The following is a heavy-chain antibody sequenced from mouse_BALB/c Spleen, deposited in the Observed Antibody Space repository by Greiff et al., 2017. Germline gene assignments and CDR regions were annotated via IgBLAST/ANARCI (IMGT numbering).Heavy chain of an antibody. Sequence: EVQVVESGGGLVQPGGSLRLSCATSGFTFTDYYMSWVRQPPGKALEWLGFIRNKANGYTTEYSASVKGRFTISRDNSQSILYLQMNTLRAEDSATYYCARGSPYYFDYWGQGTTLTVSS. J-gene: IGHJ2*01. CDR1: GFTFTDYY. CDR2: IRNKANGYTT. V-gene: IGHV7-3*02. CDR3: ARGSPYYFDY.